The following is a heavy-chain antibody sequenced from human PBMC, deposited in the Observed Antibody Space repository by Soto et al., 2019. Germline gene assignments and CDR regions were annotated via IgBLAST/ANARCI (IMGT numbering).Heavy chain of an antibody. V-gene: IGHV3-74*01. CDR1: GFTFSSYA. D-gene: IGHD3-10*01. CDR2: INSDGSST. Sequence: GGSLRLSCAASGFTFSSYAMSWVRQAPGKGLVWVSRINSDGSSTSYADSVKGRFTISRDNAKNTLYLQMNSLRAEDTAVYYCARDRGWFGEVPFDYWGQGTLVTSPQ. J-gene: IGHJ4*02. CDR3: ARDRGWFGEVPFDY.